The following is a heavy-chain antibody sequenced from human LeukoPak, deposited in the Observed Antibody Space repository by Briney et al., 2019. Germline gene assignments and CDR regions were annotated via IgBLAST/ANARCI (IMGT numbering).Heavy chain of an antibody. V-gene: IGHV4-59*01. CDR3: AREILGMGPRMDV. CDR2: IYDSGTT. D-gene: IGHD1-26*01. Sequence: SETLSLTCTVSGGSLSTYRWSWIRQSPGKGLEWIGYIYDSGTTSYNPSLKSRVTISADTSKNRFSLRLRSVTAADTAVYYCAREILGMGPRMDVWGQETTVTVSS. J-gene: IGHJ6*02. CDR1: GGSLSTYR.